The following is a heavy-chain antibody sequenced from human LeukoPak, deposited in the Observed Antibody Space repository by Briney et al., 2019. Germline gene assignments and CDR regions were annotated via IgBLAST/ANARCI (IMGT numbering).Heavy chain of an antibody. J-gene: IGHJ6*03. CDR3: ARRTSNSSGYYWNYYYYYMDV. CDR2: IKQDGSEK. CDR1: GFTFSNYW. Sequence: GGSLRLSCAASGFTFSNYWMNWVRQAPGKGLEWVANIKQDGSEKYYVDSVKGRFTTSRDNAKNSLYLQMNSLRAEDTAVYYCARRTSNSSGYYWNYYYYYMDVWGKGTTVTVSS. V-gene: IGHV3-7*01. D-gene: IGHD3-22*01.